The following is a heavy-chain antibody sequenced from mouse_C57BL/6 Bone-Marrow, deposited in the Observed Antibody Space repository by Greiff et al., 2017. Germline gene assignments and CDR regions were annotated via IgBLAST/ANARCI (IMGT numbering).Heavy chain of an antibody. CDR2: IRSKSNNYAT. D-gene: IGHD1-1*01. CDR3: VRHDYYGRGTLDAMDY. V-gene: IGHV10-1*01. J-gene: IGHJ4*01. CDR1: GFSFNTYA. Sequence: EVHLVESGGGLVQPKGSLKLSCAASGFSFNTYAMNWVRQAPGKGLEWVARIRSKSNNYATYYADSVKDRFTISRDDSESMLYLQMNNLKTEDTAMYYCVRHDYYGRGTLDAMDYWGQGTSVTVSS.